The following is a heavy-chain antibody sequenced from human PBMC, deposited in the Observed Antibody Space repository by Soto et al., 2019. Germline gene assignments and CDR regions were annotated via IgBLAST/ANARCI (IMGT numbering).Heavy chain of an antibody. CDR3: ASASVDSDFWSGYNRYYYYGMDV. Sequence: GESLKISCKGSGYSFTSYWIGWVRQMPGKGLEWMGIIYPGDSDTRYSPSFQGQVTISADKSISTAYLQWSSLKASDTAMYYCASASVDSDFWSGYNRYYYYGMDVWGQGTTVTVSS. V-gene: IGHV5-51*01. CDR2: IYPGDSDT. CDR1: GYSFTSYW. J-gene: IGHJ6*02. D-gene: IGHD3-3*01.